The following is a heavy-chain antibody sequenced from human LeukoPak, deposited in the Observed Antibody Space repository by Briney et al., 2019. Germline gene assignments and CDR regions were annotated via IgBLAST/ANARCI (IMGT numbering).Heavy chain of an antibody. CDR2: ISGSGSDT. J-gene: IGHJ2*01. D-gene: IGHD7-27*01. V-gene: IGHV3-23*01. CDR3: AKLGTYFYFDF. CDR1: GFSFSDHY. Sequence: PGGSLRLSCAASGFSFSDHYMDWVRQAPGKGLEWVAGISGSGSDTYYADSVKGRFTISRDNFKNTVDLQMNSLRADDTAVYYCAKLGTYFYFDFWGRGTLVTVSS.